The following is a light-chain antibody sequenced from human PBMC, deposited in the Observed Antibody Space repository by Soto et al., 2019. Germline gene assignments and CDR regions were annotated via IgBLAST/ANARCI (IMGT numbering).Light chain of an antibody. V-gene: IGKV3-15*01. CDR3: QQYNNWPRT. CDR1: QSVSQSVTTN. CDR2: GAS. J-gene: IGKJ1*01. Sequence: EIVMMQFPATLSVSPGERVTLSCRASQSVSQSVTTNLAWYQQKPGQAPRLLIYGASTRATGIPARFSGSGSGTEFTLTINSLQSEDFAVYYCQQYNNWPRTFGQGTKVDIK.